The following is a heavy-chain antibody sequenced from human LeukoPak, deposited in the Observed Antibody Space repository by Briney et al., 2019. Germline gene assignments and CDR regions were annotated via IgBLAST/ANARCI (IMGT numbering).Heavy chain of an antibody. D-gene: IGHD6-19*01. CDR1: GFTFSSYA. CDR2: TSDSGAGI. V-gene: IGHV3-23*01. CDR3: AKGWDSSGVDS. J-gene: IGHJ4*02. Sequence: PGGSLRLSCAASGFTFSSYAMSWVRQAPGEGLEWVSATSDSGAGIDYADSVKGRFTISRDNSKNTLSRQMNSLRAEDTAVYYCAKGWDSSGVDSWGQGTLVTVSP.